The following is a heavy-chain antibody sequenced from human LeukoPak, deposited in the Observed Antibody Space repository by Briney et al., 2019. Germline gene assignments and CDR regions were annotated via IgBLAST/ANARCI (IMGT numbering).Heavy chain of an antibody. Sequence: GGSLRLSCAAAGFTVSNAWISWVRQAPGKGLEWGGRVKSKTDGGTTDCAAPVRGRFTISRDDSKNTVYLQMNSLKTEDTGVYYCSTATSYWGQGSLVTVSS. V-gene: IGHV3-15*01. CDR2: VKSKTDGGTT. J-gene: IGHJ4*02. CDR1: GFTVSNAW. CDR3: STATSY.